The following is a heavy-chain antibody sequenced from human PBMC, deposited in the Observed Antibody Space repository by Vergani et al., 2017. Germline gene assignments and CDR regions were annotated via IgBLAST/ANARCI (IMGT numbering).Heavy chain of an antibody. CDR1: GFTFNQYG. CDR2: TWYDGNNK. Sequence: QVQLVESRGGVVQPGRSLRLSCAASGFTFNQYGMHWVRQAPGKGLEWVAVTWYDGNNKQYADSVKGRFTISRDNSKSTMYLQMNSLGDEDTGVYYCARDLRLLYNRFDPWGQGTLVTVSS. V-gene: IGHV3-33*01. CDR3: ARDLRLLYNRFDP. D-gene: IGHD1-14*01. J-gene: IGHJ5*02.